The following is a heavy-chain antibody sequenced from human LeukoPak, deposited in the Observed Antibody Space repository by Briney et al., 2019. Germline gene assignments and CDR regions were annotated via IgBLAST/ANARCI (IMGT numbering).Heavy chain of an antibody. CDR2: INQDGSEK. CDR1: GGSISSYY. CDR3: TRDHRGRPWEWFDP. Sequence: ETLSLTCTVSGGSISSYYWSWIRQPAGKGLEWVAYINQDGSEKNYADSVKGRFTVSRDNAKNSLFLEMNSLRVEDTFMYYCTRDHRGRPWEWFDPWGQGTLVTVSS. D-gene: IGHD1-26*01. V-gene: IGHV3-7*01. J-gene: IGHJ5*02.